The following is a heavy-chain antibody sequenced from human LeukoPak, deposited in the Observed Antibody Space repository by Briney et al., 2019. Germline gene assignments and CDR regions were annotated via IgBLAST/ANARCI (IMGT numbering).Heavy chain of an antibody. Sequence: ASVKVSCKASGYTFTGYYMHWVRQAPGQGLEWMGRINPNSGGTDYAQKFQGRVTMIRDTSISTVYMELSRLRSDDTAVYYCARGNWGHDAFDIWGQGTMVTVSS. CDR3: ARGNWGHDAFDI. V-gene: IGHV1-2*06. CDR2: INPNSGGT. D-gene: IGHD7-27*01. J-gene: IGHJ3*02. CDR1: GYTFTGYY.